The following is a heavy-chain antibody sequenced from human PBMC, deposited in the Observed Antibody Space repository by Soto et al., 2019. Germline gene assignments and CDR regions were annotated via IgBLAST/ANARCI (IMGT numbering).Heavy chain of an antibody. CDR2: IRSKTNSYAT. J-gene: IGHJ4*02. CDR1: GFTFGGSA. Sequence: TVRLSCAASGFTFGGSAMHWVRQASGKGLEWVGHIRSKTNSYATAYAESVKGRFTISRDDSMNTAYLQMNSLKTEDTAVYFCTRQTDAVQWLVVPTDYNFDYWGQGTLVTVSS. D-gene: IGHD6-19*01. V-gene: IGHV3-73*01. CDR3: TRQTDAVQWLVVPTDYNFDY.